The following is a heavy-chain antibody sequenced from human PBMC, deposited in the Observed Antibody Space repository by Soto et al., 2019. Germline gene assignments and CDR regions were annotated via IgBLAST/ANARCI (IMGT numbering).Heavy chain of an antibody. CDR2: IYYSGST. J-gene: IGHJ4*02. Sequence: SETLSLTCTVSGGSISSGDYYWSWIRQPPGKGLEWIGYIYYSGSTYYNPSLKSRVTISVDTSKNQFSLKLSSVTAADTAVYYCASLDSSGYSPFDYWGQGTLVPVSS. CDR1: GGSISSGDYY. CDR3: ASLDSSGYSPFDY. D-gene: IGHD3-22*01. V-gene: IGHV4-30-4*01.